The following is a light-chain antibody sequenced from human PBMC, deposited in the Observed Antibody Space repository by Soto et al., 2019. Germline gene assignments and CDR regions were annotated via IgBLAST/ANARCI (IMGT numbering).Light chain of an antibody. Sequence: EVVLTQSPATLSSFPGDRVTLSCRASQYINTRLAWYQHRLGQAPRLLIYQTSIRAAGIPARFSARGSGTDFTLTISDVQPEDFALYYCHQRQSWPRTFGQGTKVDIK. CDR2: QTS. CDR3: HQRQSWPRT. V-gene: IGKV3-11*01. J-gene: IGKJ1*01. CDR1: QYINTR.